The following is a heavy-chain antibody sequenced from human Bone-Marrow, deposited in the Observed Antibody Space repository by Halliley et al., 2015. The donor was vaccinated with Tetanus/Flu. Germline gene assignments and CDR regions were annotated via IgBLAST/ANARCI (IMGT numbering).Heavy chain of an antibody. D-gene: IGHD3-16*02. V-gene: IGHV3-30*18. CDR3: AKDHDNFGIPVNYYFGMDV. CDR2: YEGSNT. J-gene: IGHJ6*02. Sequence: YEGSNTFYVDSVKGRFTISRDNSRNTLYLQMNSLRREDTAVYYRAKDHDNFGIPVNYYFGMDVWGRGTTVTVSS.